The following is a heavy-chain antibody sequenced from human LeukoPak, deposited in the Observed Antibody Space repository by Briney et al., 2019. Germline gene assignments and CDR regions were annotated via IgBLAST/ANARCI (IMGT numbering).Heavy chain of an antibody. D-gene: IGHD5-24*01. CDR1: GVSISSSNNF. J-gene: IGHJ4*02. CDR3: ARHEEENGYNAKTFDF. Sequence: SETLSLTCTVSGVSISSSNNFWRWIRQPPGKGLEGIGSMHYRGTTYYIPSLKSRVTISVDTSKNQFSLKLSSVTAADTAVYYCARHEEENGYNAKTFDFWGQGTLVTVSS. CDR2: MHYRGTT. V-gene: IGHV4-39*01.